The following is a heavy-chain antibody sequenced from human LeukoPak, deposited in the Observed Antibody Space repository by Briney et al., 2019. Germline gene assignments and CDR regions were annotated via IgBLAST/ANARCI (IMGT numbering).Heavy chain of an antibody. D-gene: IGHD3-16*02. V-gene: IGHV4-59*01. CDR1: GGSISSYY. CDR3: ARAQEDYDYIWGSYRYDPSFDY. CDR2: IYYSRST. Sequence: PSETLSLTCTVSGGSISSYYWSWIRQPPGKGLEWIGYIYYSRSTNYNPSLKSRVTISVDTSKNQFSLKLSSVTAADTAVYYCARAQEDYDYIWGSYRYDPSFDYWGQGTLVTVSS. J-gene: IGHJ4*02.